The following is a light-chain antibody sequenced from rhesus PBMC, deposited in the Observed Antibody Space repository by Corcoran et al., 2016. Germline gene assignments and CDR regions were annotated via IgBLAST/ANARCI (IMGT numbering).Light chain of an antibody. V-gene: IGLV2-23*02. CDR3: GSFEGITNYV. CDR2: EVD. J-gene: IGLJ1*01. CDR1: SGDFCGIKR. Sequence: QAALTQPPPMSGSPGQSVTISCTETSGDFCGIKRVSWYQQHPGKAPKLIIFEVDQRPSGVSDRFSASKSGSTASLTISGLQPEDEADYYCGSFEGITNYVFGRGTRLTVL.